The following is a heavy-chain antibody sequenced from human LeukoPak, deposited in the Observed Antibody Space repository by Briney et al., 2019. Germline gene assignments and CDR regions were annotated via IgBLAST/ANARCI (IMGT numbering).Heavy chain of an antibody. CDR1: GFTVSSNY. D-gene: IGHD3-10*01. J-gene: IGHJ6*03. V-gene: IGHV3-66*02. Sequence: GGSLRLSCAASGFTVSSNYMSWVRQAPGKGLEWVSVIYSGGSTYYADSVKGRFTISRDNSKNTLYLQMNSLRAEDTAVYYCASPELPPTGYYYYYYMDVWGKVTTVTVSS. CDR3: ASPELPPTGYYYYYYMDV. CDR2: IYSGGST.